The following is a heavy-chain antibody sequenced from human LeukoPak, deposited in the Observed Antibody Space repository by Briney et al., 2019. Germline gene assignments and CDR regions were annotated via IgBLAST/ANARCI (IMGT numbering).Heavy chain of an antibody. J-gene: IGHJ5*02. CDR3: AKGLWSGYYSEVAPFDP. D-gene: IGHD3-3*01. Sequence: GRSLRLSCAASGFTFDDYAMHWVRQAPGKGLEWVSGISWNSGSIGYADSVKGRFTISRDNAKNSLYLQMNSLRAEDTALYYCAKGLWSGYYSEVAPFDPWSQGTLVTVSS. V-gene: IGHV3-9*01. CDR2: ISWNSGSI. CDR1: GFTFDDYA.